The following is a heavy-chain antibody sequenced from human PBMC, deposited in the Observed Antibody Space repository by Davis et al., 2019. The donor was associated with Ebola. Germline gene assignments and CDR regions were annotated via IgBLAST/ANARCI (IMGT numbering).Heavy chain of an antibody. CDR1: GFTFSSYW. J-gene: IGHJ6*04. CDR3: AKDRGGNVGYGMDV. D-gene: IGHD3-16*01. V-gene: IGHV3-74*01. Sequence: GESLKISCAASGFTFSSYWMHWVRQAPGKGLVWVSRINSDGSSTSYADSVKGRFTISRDNAKNSLYLQMNSLRAEDTALYYCAKDRGGNVGYGMDVWGKGTTVTVSS. CDR2: INSDGSST.